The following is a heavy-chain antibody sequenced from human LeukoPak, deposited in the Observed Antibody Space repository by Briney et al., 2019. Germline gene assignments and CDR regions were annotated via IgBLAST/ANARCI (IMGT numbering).Heavy chain of an antibody. V-gene: IGHV3-30-3*01. J-gene: IGHJ6*02. CDR1: GFTFSSYA. D-gene: IGHD7-27*01. CDR2: ISYDGSNK. CDR3: ARAALPGSYYYYGMDV. Sequence: PGGSLRLSCAASGFTFSSYAMHWVRQAPGKGLEWVAVISYDGSNKYYAVSVKGRFTISRDNAKNSLYLQMNSLRAEDTAVYYCARAALPGSYYYYGMDVWGQGTTVTVSS.